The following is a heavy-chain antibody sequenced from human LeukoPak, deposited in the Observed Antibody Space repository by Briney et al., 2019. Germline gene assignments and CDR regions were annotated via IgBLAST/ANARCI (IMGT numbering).Heavy chain of an antibody. CDR1: GVTFSGYS. V-gene: IGHV3-21*01. J-gene: IGHJ4*02. CDR3: ARDRRWLDFDY. Sequence: GGSLRLSCAASGVTFSGYSMNWVRQAPGKGLEWVSAITATSLHIYYADSVKGRFTISRDNAKNSLYLQMNSLRAEDTAVYYCARDRRWLDFDYRGQGTLVTVSS. CDR2: ITATSLHI. D-gene: IGHD6-19*01.